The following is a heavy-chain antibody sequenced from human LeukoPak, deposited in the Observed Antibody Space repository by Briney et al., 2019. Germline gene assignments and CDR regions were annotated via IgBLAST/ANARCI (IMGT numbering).Heavy chain of an antibody. D-gene: IGHD3-22*01. V-gene: IGHV3-53*01. CDR3: ARMLISSGYYVHY. Sequence: PGGSLRLSCAASGFTVSSNYMSWVRQAPGKGLEWVSVIYSGGTTYYADSVKGRCTTSTDTATNTFYLQMNSLRAEDTAVYYCARMLISSGYYVHYWGQGTLVTVSS. CDR1: GFTVSSNY. CDR2: IYSGGTT. J-gene: IGHJ4*02.